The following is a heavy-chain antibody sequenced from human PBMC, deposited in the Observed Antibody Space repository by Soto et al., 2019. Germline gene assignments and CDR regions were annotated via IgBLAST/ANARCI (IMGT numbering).Heavy chain of an antibody. J-gene: IGHJ3*02. D-gene: IGHD2-15*01. CDR1: GFTFSSYS. CDR2: ISSSSSTI. Sequence: GGSLRLSCAASGFTFSSYSMNWVRQAPGKGLEWVSYISSSSSTIYYADSVKGRFTISRDNAKNSLYLQMNSLRAEDTAVYYCARDADIVVVVAATFGSGVFDIWGQGTMVTVSS. V-gene: IGHV3-48*01. CDR3: ARDADIVVVVAATFGSGVFDI.